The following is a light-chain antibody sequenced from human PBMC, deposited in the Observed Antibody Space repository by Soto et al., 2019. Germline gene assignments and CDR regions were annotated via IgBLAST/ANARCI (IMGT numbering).Light chain of an antibody. CDR3: SSYTSNTPYF. CDR1: SSDVGGYNS. J-gene: IGLJ1*01. Sequence: QSALTQPASVSGSPGQSISISCTGSSSDVGGYNSVSWYQQHTGKAPKLMIYEVSYRPSGVANRFSGSKSGNTASLTISGLQSEDEADYYCSSYTSNTPYFFGAGTKLTVL. CDR2: EVS. V-gene: IGLV2-14*01.